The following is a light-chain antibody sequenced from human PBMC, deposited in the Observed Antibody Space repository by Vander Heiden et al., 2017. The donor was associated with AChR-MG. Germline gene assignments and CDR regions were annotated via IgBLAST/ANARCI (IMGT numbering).Light chain of an antibody. CDR3: QQYYSTPQT. J-gene: IGKJ1*01. Sequence: DIVMTQSPDSLAVSLGERATINCKSSQSVLYSSNSKNYLAWYQQKAGQPPKLLIYWASTRESGVPDRFSGSGSGTDFTLTISSLQAEGVAVYYCQQYYSTPQTFGQGTKVEIK. CDR1: QSVLYSSNSKNY. CDR2: WAS. V-gene: IGKV4-1*01.